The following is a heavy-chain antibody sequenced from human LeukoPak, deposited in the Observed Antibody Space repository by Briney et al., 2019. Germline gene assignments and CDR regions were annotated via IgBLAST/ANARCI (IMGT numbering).Heavy chain of an antibody. CDR2: VYPSGRT. V-gene: IGHV4-4*07. CDR3: ASGGRISAANWFDP. CDR1: GGPISTYY. D-gene: IGHD6-13*01. Sequence: SETLSLTCTVSGGPISTYYWSWIRQPAGKGLEWIGRVYPSGRTSYNPSLENRVTMSVDTSKKQFSLKLRSVTAADTAVYYCASGGRISAANWFDPWGQGTLVTVSS. J-gene: IGHJ5*02.